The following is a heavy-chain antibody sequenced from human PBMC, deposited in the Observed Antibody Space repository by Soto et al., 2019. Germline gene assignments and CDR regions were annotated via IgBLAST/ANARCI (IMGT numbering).Heavy chain of an antibody. J-gene: IGHJ6*02. D-gene: IGHD3-22*01. CDR3: ARAIGYYGMDV. V-gene: IGHV3-74*02. CDR2: INSDGSST. Sequence: EVQLVESGGGLVQPGGSLRLSCAASGFTFSSYSMNWVRQAPGMGLVWVSHINSDGSSTTYADSVKGRFTISRDNAKNTLYLQMNSLRAEDTAVYYCARAIGYYGMDVWGQGTTVTVSS. CDR1: GFTFSSYS.